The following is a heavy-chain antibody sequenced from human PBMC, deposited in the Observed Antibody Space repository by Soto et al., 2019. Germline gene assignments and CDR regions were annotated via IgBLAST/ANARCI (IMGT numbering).Heavy chain of an antibody. Sequence: GASVKVSCKPSGYTFNTYYLHWVRQAPGQALEWMGVIHPSGGGTTYAQKFLGRVTVTRNTSTSTVFMELSSLRSDDTAVYYCASSRYCISTSCHPSSFGYYYYGMDVWGQGTTVTVSS. CDR2: IHPSGGGT. V-gene: IGHV1-46*02. CDR3: ASSRYCISTSCHPSSFGYYYYGMDV. CDR1: GYTFNTYY. J-gene: IGHJ6*02. D-gene: IGHD2-2*01.